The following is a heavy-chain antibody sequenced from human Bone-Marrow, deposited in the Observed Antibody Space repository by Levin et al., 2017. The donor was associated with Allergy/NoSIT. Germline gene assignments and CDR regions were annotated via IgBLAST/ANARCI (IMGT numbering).Heavy chain of an antibody. D-gene: IGHD3-3*01. CDR2: ISGSGGST. V-gene: IGHV3-23*01. CDR1: GFTFSSYA. Sequence: PGESLKISCAASGFTFSSYAMSWVRQAPGKGLEWVSAISGSGGSTYYADSVKGRFTISRDNSKNTLYLQMNSLRAEDTAVYYCAKDLNYDFWSRGNWFDPWGQGTLVTVSS. J-gene: IGHJ5*02. CDR3: AKDLNYDFWSRGNWFDP.